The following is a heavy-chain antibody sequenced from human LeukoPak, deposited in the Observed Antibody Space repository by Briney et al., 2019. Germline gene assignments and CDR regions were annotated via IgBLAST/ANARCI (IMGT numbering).Heavy chain of an antibody. Sequence: SETLSLTCTVCGGSISSSTYHWGWIRPPPGKGLEWIGSIHYSGSTYNNPSLKSRVTISVDTSKNQFSLKLNSVTAADSAVYYCTRAYCSSSSCSGVGYMDVWGKGTTVTVSS. V-gene: IGHV4-39*01. J-gene: IGHJ6*03. D-gene: IGHD2-2*01. CDR1: GGSISSSTYH. CDR3: TRAYCSSSSCSGVGYMDV. CDR2: IHYSGST.